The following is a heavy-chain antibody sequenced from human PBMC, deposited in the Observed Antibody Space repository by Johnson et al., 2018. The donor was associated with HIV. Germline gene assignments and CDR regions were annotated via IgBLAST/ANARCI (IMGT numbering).Heavy chain of an antibody. Sequence: VQLVESGGGRVQPGGSLRLSCAASGFTVSSNYMSWVRQAPGKGLEWVSVIYSGGSTYYDDSVQGRFTISRDTSKNTLYLQMNSLRAEDTAVYYCAKDERAGQWLVLAFDIWGQGTMVTVSS. CDR1: GFTVSSNY. D-gene: IGHD6-19*01. J-gene: IGHJ3*02. V-gene: IGHV3-66*02. CDR3: AKDERAGQWLVLAFDI. CDR2: IYSGGST.